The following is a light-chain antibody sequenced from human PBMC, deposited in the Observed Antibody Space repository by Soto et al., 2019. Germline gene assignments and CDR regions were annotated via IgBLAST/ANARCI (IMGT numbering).Light chain of an antibody. J-gene: IGKJ5*01. CDR2: DAS. CDR3: QQRSNWPIT. Sequence: EIVLTQSPATLSLSPGERATLSCRTSQSVSSYFAWYQQKPGRAPRLLIYDASNRATGIPARFIGSGSGTXXXLTISSLEPEDFAVYYCQQRSNWPITFGQGTRLEIK. CDR1: QSVSSY. V-gene: IGKV3-11*01.